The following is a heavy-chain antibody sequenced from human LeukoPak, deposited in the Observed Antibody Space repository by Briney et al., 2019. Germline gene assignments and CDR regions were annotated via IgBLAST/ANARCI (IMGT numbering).Heavy chain of an antibody. Sequence: PSETLSLTCTVSGGSISSSSYYWGWIRQPPGKGLEWIGSIYYCGSTYYNPSLKSRVTISVDTSKNQFSLKLSSVTAADTAVYYCARSGSWGGDWFDPWGQGTLVTVSS. V-gene: IGHV4-39*01. CDR3: ARSGSWGGDWFDP. D-gene: IGHD1-26*01. CDR2: IYYCGST. CDR1: GGSISSSSYY. J-gene: IGHJ5*02.